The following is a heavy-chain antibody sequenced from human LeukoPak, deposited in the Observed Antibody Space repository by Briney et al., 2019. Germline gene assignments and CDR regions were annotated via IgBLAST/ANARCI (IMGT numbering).Heavy chain of an antibody. CDR2: ISAYNGNT. V-gene: IGHV1-18*01. D-gene: IGHD3-10*01. CDR1: GYTFTSYG. J-gene: IGHJ4*02. Sequence: GASVNVSCKASGYTFTSYGISWVRQAPGQGLEWMGWISAYNGNTNYAQKLQGRVTMTTDTSTSTAYMELRSLRSDDTAVYYCARDSYYGSGSYYKGWGQGTLVTVSS. CDR3: ARDSYYGSGSYYKG.